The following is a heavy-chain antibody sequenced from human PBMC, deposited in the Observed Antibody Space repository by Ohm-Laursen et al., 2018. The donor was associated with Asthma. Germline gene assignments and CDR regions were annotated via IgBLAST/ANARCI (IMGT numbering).Heavy chain of an antibody. CDR3: ARESAVGYYYYYGMDV. V-gene: IGHV3-30*04. D-gene: IGHD3-16*01. CDR1: GFTFRSYA. J-gene: IGHJ6*02. CDR2: IWYDGSNK. Sequence: SLRLSCAASGFTFRSYAMHWVRQAPGKGLEWVAVIWYDGSNKYYADSVKGRFTISRDNSKNTLYLQMNSLRAEDTAVYYCARESAVGYYYYYGMDVWGQGTTVTVSS.